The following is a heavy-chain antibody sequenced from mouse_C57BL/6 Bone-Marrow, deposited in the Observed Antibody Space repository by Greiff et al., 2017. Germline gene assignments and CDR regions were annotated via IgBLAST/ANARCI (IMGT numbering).Heavy chain of an antibody. CDR3: TLLLWLFAY. J-gene: IGHJ3*01. D-gene: IGHD2-2*01. CDR2: IDPEDGDT. CDR1: GFNIKAYY. V-gene: IGHV14-1*01. Sequence: VQLQQSGAELVRPGASVKLSCTASGFNIKAYYMHWVKQRPEQGLEWIGRIDPEDGDTESAPKFQGKATMTAAKSSNTSYPPLSSLTSDDTAVYYCTLLLWLFAYWGQGTLVTVSA.